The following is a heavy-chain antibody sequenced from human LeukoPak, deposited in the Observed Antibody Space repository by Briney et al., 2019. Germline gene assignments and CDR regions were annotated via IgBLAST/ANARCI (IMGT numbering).Heavy chain of an antibody. J-gene: IGHJ2*01. V-gene: IGHV4-34*01. CDR3: ARALVRATMVWYFDL. CDR1: GGSFSGYY. Sequence: SETLSLTCAVSGGSFSGYYWSWIRQPPGKGLEWIGEISHSGSTNYSPSLKSRVTISVDTSKNQFSLNLSSVTAADTAVYSCARALVRATMVWYFDLWGRGTLVTVSS. CDR2: ISHSGST. D-gene: IGHD5-12*01.